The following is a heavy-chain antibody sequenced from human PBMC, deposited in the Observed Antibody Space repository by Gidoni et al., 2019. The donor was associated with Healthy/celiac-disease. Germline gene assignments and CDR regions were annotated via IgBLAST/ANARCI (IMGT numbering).Heavy chain of an antibody. J-gene: IGHJ4*02. CDR3: ARSGMTPTDYYYDSSGPADY. Sequence: QVQLVQSGAEVKKPGASVKVYCKASGYTFTSYDINWVRQATGQGLEWMGWMNPNSGNTCYAQKFQGRVTMTRNSSISPAYMELSSLRSEVTAVYYCARSGMTPTDYYYDSSGPADYWGQGTLVTVSS. CDR2: MNPNSGNT. CDR1: GYTFTSYD. V-gene: IGHV1-8*01. D-gene: IGHD3-22*01.